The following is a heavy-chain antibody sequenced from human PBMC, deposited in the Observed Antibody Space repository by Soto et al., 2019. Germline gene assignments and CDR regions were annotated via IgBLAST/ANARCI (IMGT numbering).Heavy chain of an antibody. V-gene: IGHV3-21*01. Sequence: NGVGHAPGKGLEWVSSISSSSSYIYYADSVKGRFTISRDNAKNALYLQMNSLRAEDTALYYCARDTVDYYYGMDVCAQGTTVTVSS. D-gene: IGHD4-17*01. CDR2: ISSSSSYI. CDR3: ARDTVDYYYGMDV. J-gene: IGHJ6*02.